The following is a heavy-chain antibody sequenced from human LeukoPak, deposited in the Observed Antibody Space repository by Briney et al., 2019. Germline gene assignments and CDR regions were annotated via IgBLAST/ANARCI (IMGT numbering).Heavy chain of an antibody. CDR2: INHSGST. D-gene: IGHD6-6*01. CDR1: GGSFSGYY. V-gene: IGHV4-34*01. Sequence: SETLSLTCAVYGGSFSGYYWSWIRQPPGKGLEWIGGINHSGSTNYNPSLKSRVTISVDTSKNQFSLKLSSVTAADTAVYYCARGRIAARPGYWYFDLWGRGTLVTVSS. J-gene: IGHJ2*01. CDR3: ARGRIAARPGYWYFDL.